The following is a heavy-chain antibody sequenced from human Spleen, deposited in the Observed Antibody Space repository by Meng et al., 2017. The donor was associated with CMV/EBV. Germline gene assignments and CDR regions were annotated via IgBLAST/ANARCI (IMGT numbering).Heavy chain of an antibody. J-gene: IGHJ4*02. CDR1: GDTFTNYG. D-gene: IGHD2-21*02. CDR2: ISDYNGKT. CDR3: ARVWCCDSNCYMFDY. Sequence: ASVKVSCKTSGDTFTNYGVSWVRQAPGQVIEWMGWISDYNGKTNYAQIFQGRVTMTTETSTSTAYMELRSLRSDDAAVYYCARVWCCDSNCYMFDYWGQGTLVTVSS. V-gene: IGHV1-18*01.